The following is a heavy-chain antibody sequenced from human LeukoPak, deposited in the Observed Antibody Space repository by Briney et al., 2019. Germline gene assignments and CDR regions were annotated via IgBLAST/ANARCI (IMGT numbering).Heavy chain of an antibody. CDR1: RFSFSSNG. D-gene: IGHD6-19*01. J-gene: IGHJ4*02. V-gene: IGHV3-33*01. CDR3: ARISGWSQFDY. Sequence: GGSLRLSCAAARFSFSSNGMNWVRQAPGNGLEWVAIIWNDGSKEYYVDSVKGRFTISRDNSKNMVYLEVNSLRAEDTAVYYCARISGWSQFDYWGQGSLVTVSS. CDR2: IWNDGSKE.